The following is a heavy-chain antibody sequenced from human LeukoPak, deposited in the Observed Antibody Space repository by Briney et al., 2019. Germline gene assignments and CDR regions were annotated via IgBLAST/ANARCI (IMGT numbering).Heavy chain of an antibody. CDR2: IIPIFGTA. D-gene: IGHD2-15*01. J-gene: IGHJ3*02. CDR3: ARDTCSGGSCYRTDAFDI. CDR1: GGTFSSYA. V-gene: IGHV1-69*01. Sequence: GASVKISCKASGGTFSSYAISWVRQAPGQGLEWMGGIIPIFGTANYAQKFQGRVTITADESTSTAYMELSSLRSEDTAVYYCARDTCSGGSCYRTDAFDIWGHGTMVTVSS.